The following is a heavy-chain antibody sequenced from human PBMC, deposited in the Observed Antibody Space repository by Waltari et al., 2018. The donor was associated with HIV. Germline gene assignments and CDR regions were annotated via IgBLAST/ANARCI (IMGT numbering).Heavy chain of an antibody. CDR1: GFTISDNY. CDR2: IYSGGST. J-gene: IGHJ6*02. Sequence: EVQLVESGGGLIEPGGSLRLSCAASGFTISDNYMSWVRQAPGKGLGWLSVIYSGGSTYYADSVKGRFTISRDNSKNTLSLHMNSLRAEDTAVYYCARDPRSSGYYGMDVWGQGATVTVSS. CDR3: ARDPRSSGYYGMDV. V-gene: IGHV3-53*01. D-gene: IGHD1-26*01.